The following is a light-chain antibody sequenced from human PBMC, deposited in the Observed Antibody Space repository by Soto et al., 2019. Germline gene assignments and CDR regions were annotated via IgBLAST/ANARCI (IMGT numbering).Light chain of an antibody. V-gene: IGLV2-14*01. CDR3: SSYTSSSTYV. CDR1: SSDVGGYNY. CDR2: EVR. J-gene: IGLJ1*01. Sequence: QSVLTQPASVSGSPGQSITISCTGTSSDVGGYNYVSWYQQHPGKAPKLMIYEVRNRPSGVSNRFSGSKSGSTASLTISGLQAEDEADYYCSSYTSSSTYVFGSGTKPTVL.